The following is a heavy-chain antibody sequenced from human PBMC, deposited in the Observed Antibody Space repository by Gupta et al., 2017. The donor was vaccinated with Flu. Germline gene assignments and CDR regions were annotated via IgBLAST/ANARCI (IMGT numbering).Heavy chain of an antibody. Sequence: EVQLVQSGGGLVRPGGSLKLSCAASGFTFSGSDIHWVRQASDKGLEWVARIRNKVNGYATLYLPSVRGRFTISRDDSNDMAYLQMDSLTTADTATYFCVRHDFWSETFDYWGQGVQVTVSS. V-gene: IGHV3-73*02. D-gene: IGHD3-3*01. CDR2: IRNKVNGYAT. CDR1: GFTFSGSD. J-gene: IGHJ4*02. CDR3: VRHDFWSETFDY.